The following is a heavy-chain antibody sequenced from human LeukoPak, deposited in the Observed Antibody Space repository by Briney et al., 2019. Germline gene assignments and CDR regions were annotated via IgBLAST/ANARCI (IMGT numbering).Heavy chain of an antibody. CDR3: TTDNWRGLDAFDV. J-gene: IGHJ3*01. Sequence: HPGGSLRLSCAASGFTFSTFAMIWVRQPPGKGLEWVSSIFPSGGEIHYADSVRGRFTISRDNSKSTLSLQMNSLRAEDTAIYYCTTDNWRGLDAFDVWGLGTMVTVSS. D-gene: IGHD3-3*01. CDR2: IFPSGGEI. V-gene: IGHV3-23*01. CDR1: GFTFSTFA.